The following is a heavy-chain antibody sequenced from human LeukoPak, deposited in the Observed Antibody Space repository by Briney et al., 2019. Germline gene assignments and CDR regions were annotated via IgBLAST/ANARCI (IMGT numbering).Heavy chain of an antibody. CDR1: GGSFSGYY. Sequence: KSSETLSLTCAVYGGSFSGYYWSWIRQPPGKGLEWIGEINHSGSTNYNPSLKSRVTISVDTSKNQFSLKLSSVTAADTAVYYCARLKPPPSRPSTYSSSWYIDYWGQGTLVTVSS. J-gene: IGHJ4*02. CDR2: INHSGST. CDR3: ARLKPPPSRPSTYSSSWYIDY. V-gene: IGHV4-34*01. D-gene: IGHD6-13*01.